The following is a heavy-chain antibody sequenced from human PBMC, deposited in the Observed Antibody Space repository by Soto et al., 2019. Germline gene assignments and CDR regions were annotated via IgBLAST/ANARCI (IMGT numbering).Heavy chain of an antibody. CDR2: ISTYNGNT. Sequence: QVQLVQSGAEVKKPGASVKVSCKASGYTFINYGISWVRQAPGQGREWMGWISTYNGNTKYAQKVQGKVNMTTDTSTSTAYMELRSLRSDNTAMYYCARWLRHGMHVWGQGPTVTVSS. V-gene: IGHV1-18*01. CDR1: GYTFINYG. J-gene: IGHJ6*02. D-gene: IGHD3-22*01. CDR3: ARWLRHGMHV.